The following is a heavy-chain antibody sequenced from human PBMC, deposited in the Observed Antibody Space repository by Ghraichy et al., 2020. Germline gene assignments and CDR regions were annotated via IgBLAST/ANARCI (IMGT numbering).Heavy chain of an antibody. D-gene: IGHD3-3*01. V-gene: IGHV4-34*01. CDR1: GGSFSGYY. CDR2: INHSGST. CDR3: AVVLRFLEWSDYYYYGMDV. Sequence: SETLSLTCAVYGGSFSGYYWSWIRQPPGKGLEWIGEINHSGSTNYNPSLKSRVTISVDTSKNQFSLKLSSLTAADTAVYYCAVVLRFLEWSDYYYYGMDVWGQGTTVTVSS. J-gene: IGHJ6*02.